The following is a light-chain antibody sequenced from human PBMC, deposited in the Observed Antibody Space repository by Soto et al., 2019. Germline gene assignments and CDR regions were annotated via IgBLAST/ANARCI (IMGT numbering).Light chain of an antibody. V-gene: IGKV1-39*01. CDR2: AAS. J-gene: IGKJ2*01. CDR3: QQSYSTPPYT. Sequence: DIQMTQSPSSLSASVGDRVTITCRASQSISSYLNWYQQKPGKAPKLLIYAASSLQSRVPSRFSGGGSGTDFTLTISSLQPEDFATYYCQQSYSTPPYTFGQGTKLEIK. CDR1: QSISSY.